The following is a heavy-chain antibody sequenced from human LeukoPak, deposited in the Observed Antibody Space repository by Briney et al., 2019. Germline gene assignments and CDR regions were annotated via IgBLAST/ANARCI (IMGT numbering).Heavy chain of an antibody. D-gene: IGHD1-7*01. Sequence: VGSLRLSCAASGFTFSSYGMHWVRQAPGKGLEWVAVIWYDGSNKYYADSVKGRFTISRDNSKNTLYLQMNSLRAEDTAVYYCAKNHWNYRPARLSYLDYWGQGTLVTVSS. CDR1: GFTFSSYG. CDR2: IWYDGSNK. CDR3: AKNHWNYRPARLSYLDY. J-gene: IGHJ4*02. V-gene: IGHV3-33*06.